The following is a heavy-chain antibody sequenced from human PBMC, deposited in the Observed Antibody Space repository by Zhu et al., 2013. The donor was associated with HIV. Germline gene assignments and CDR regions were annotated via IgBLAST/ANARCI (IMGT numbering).Heavy chain of an antibody. Sequence: QVQLQQWGAGLLKPSETLSLTCAVYGGSFSGYYWSWIRQPPGKGLEWIGEINHSGSTNYNPSLKSRVTISVDTSQNQFSLELNSVTAADTAVYYCARDAAFWDGYTSVYAGYFDYWGQGILVTVSS. V-gene: IGHV4-34*01. CDR1: GGSFSGYY. CDR3: ARDAAFWDGYTSVYAGYFDY. D-gene: IGHD2-8*01. J-gene: IGHJ4*02. CDR2: INHSGST.